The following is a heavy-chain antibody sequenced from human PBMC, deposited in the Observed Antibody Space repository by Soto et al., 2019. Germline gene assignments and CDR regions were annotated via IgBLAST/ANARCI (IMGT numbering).Heavy chain of an antibody. D-gene: IGHD6-19*01. CDR2: IRSKAYGGTT. V-gene: IGHV3-49*03. CDR1: GFTFGDYA. Sequence: GGSLRLSCTASGFTFGDYAMSWFRQAPGKGLEWVGFIRSKAYGGTTEYAASVKGRFTISRDDSKSIAYLQMNSLKTEDTAVYYCTRDDSEQWLVHQNYYYGMDVWGQGTTVTVSS. CDR3: TRDDSEQWLVHQNYYYGMDV. J-gene: IGHJ6*02.